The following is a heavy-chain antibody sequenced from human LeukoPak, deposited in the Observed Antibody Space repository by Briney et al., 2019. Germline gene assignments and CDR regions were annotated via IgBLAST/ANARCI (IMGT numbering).Heavy chain of an antibody. CDR2: ISYDGSNK. V-gene: IGHV3-30-3*01. Sequence: GGSLRLSCVASGFTFSSYAMHWVRQAPGKGLEWVAVISYDGSNKYYADSVKGRSTISRDNAKNSLYLQMNSLRAEDTALYYCARSYGGNAWGAFDIWGQGTMVTVSS. CDR1: GFTFSSYA. CDR3: ARSYGGNAWGAFDI. J-gene: IGHJ3*02. D-gene: IGHD4-23*01.